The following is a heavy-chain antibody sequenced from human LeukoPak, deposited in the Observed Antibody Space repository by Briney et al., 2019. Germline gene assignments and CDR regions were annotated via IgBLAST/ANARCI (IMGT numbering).Heavy chain of an antibody. CDR3: ARGRGYFDPFDP. J-gene: IGHJ5*02. V-gene: IGHV4-59*01. D-gene: IGHD3-9*01. Sequence: PSETPSLTCTVSGASMTNYYWSWIRKPPGKGLEWIGYIYYSGITNYNPSLTSRVSISVDMSKNQFSLKLTSVTAADTAVYYCARGRGYFDPFDPWGQGTLVTVSS. CDR1: GASMTNYY. CDR2: IYYSGIT.